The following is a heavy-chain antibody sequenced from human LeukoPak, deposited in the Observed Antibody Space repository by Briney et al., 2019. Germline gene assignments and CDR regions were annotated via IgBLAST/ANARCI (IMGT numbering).Heavy chain of an antibody. J-gene: IGHJ4*02. Sequence: ASVKVSCKASGYTFIGYYINWVRQAPGQGLEWMGWINPKSGGTNYERKFQGRVTMSRDTSTSTAYMDLSRLQSDDTAVYFCARAGYSYGQSIYFDYWGQGTLVTVSS. CDR1: GYTFIGYY. V-gene: IGHV1-2*02. D-gene: IGHD5-18*01. CDR3: ARAGYSYGQSIYFDY. CDR2: INPKSGGT.